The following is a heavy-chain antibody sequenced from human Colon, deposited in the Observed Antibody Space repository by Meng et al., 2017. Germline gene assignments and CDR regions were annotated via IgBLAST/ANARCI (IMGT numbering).Heavy chain of an antibody. CDR2: VYYTGNT. CDR1: GGSVSSGDYY. D-gene: IGHD2-21*02. J-gene: IGHJ5*02. Sequence: QVQLQESGPGLVGPSDTLSLTCTVSGGSVSSGDYYWSWIRQPPGKGLEWLGYVYYTGNTNYNPSLKNRVTISLDTSNNQFSLKLTSMTAADAAIYYCARVNGDFDEAWFDPWGQGTLVTVSS. V-gene: IGHV4-61*08. CDR3: ARVNGDFDEAWFDP.